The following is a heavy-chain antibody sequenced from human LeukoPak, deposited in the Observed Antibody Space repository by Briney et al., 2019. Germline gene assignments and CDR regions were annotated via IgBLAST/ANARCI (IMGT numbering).Heavy chain of an antibody. J-gene: IGHJ4*02. CDR2: IYYSGST. V-gene: IGHV4-61*01. D-gene: IGHD3-10*01. CDR1: GASVSDGNYY. Sequence: SETLSLTCSVSGASVSDGNYYWSWIRQPPGKGLEWIGYIYYSGSTNYNPSLKSRVTISVDTSKNQFSLKLSSVTAADTAVYYCARVGPGSDYWGQGTLVTVSS. CDR3: ARVGPGSDY.